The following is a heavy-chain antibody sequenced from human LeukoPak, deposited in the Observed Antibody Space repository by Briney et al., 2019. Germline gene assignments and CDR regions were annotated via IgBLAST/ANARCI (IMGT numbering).Heavy chain of an antibody. V-gene: IGHV4-39*01. CDR2: IYYSGST. Sequence: SETLSLTCTVSGGSISSSSYYWGWIRQPPGKGLEWIGSIYYSGSTYYNPSLKSRVTISVDTSKNQFSLKLSSVTAADTAVYYCARLGYCSSTSCLAENYYVDVWGKGTTVTVSS. J-gene: IGHJ6*03. D-gene: IGHD2-2*01. CDR3: ARLGYCSSTSCLAENYYVDV. CDR1: GGSISSSSYY.